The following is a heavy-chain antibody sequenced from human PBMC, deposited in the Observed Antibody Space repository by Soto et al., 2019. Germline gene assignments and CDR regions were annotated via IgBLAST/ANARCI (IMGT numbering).Heavy chain of an antibody. CDR3: AKGPR. J-gene: IGHJ4*02. V-gene: IGHV3-7*01. CDR1: GFTFSSYS. Sequence: GGSLRLSCAASGFTFSSYSMNWVRRSPEKGPEWVASISPDGGEIYYVDSVKGRFTISRDNTRNSLYLQMNSLRAEDTAVYYCAKGPRWGQGTLVTVSS. CDR2: ISPDGGEI.